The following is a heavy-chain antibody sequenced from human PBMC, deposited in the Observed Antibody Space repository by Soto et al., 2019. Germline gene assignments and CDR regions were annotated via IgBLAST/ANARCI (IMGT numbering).Heavy chain of an antibody. CDR3: AREAGVVGANYFDD. D-gene: IGHD1-26*01. J-gene: IGHJ4*02. V-gene: IGHV4-30-2*01. Sequence: QLQLQESGARLVKPSQTLSLTCGVSGGSMTSGGHPWAWIRQPPGKGLEWIGYISHIGSAFYTPSLMGRATISVDRSKNQFHLSLDFVTAADTAGYYCAREAGVVGANYFDDWGQGILVTVSS. CDR1: GGSMTSGGHP. CDR2: ISHIGSA.